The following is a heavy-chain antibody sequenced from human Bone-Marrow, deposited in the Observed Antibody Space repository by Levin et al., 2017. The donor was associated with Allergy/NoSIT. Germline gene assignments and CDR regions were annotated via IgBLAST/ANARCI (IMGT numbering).Heavy chain of an antibody. CDR3: AAEGPVVPAAKGYY. Sequence: AGGSLRLSCAASGFTFSSYEMNWVRQAPGKGLEWVSYISSSGSTIYYADSVKGRFTISRDNAKNSLYLQMNSLRAEDTAVYYCAAEGPVVPAAKGYYWGQGTLVTVSS. CDR2: ISSSGSTI. D-gene: IGHD2-2*01. CDR1: GFTFSSYE. J-gene: IGHJ4*02. V-gene: IGHV3-48*03.